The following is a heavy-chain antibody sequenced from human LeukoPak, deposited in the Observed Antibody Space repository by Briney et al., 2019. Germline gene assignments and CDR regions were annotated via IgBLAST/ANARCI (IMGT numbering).Heavy chain of an antibody. Sequence: SETLSLTCTVSGGSISSYYWSWIRQPAGKGLEWIGRIYTSGSTNYNPSLKSRVTMSVDTSKNQFSLKLRSVTAADTAVYYCARDHVPSPRANWGSKGAFDIWGQGTMVTVSS. V-gene: IGHV4-4*07. CDR3: ARDHVPSPRANWGSKGAFDI. CDR1: GGSISSYY. CDR2: IYTSGST. J-gene: IGHJ3*02. D-gene: IGHD7-27*01.